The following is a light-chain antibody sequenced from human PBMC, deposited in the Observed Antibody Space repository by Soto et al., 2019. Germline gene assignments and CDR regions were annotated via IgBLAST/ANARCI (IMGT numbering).Light chain of an antibody. CDR3: RSYTPTHTRHII. V-gene: IGLV2-14*03. CDR1: SSDVVGYNY. CDR2: DVT. Sequence: SVRKHLASGSGAPRRSSSITSTETSSDVVGYNYVSWYQHRPGKAPTLIIYDVTNRPSGVSNPFSGSKSGKTASLTISGLQPLDEPDYYCRSYTPTHTRHIIFRPGTTVT. J-gene: IGLJ1*01.